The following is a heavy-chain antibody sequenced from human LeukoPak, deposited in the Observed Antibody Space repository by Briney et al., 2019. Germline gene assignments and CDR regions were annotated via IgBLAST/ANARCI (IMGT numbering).Heavy chain of an antibody. CDR1: GYTFTSYY. J-gene: IGHJ4*02. V-gene: IGHV1-46*01. CDR3: ARDPKGIVVVPAAVQDDY. CDR2: INRSGGST. D-gene: IGHD2-2*01. Sequence: ASVKVSCKASGYTFTSYYMHWVRQAPGQGLEWMGIINRSGGSTSYAQKFQGRVTMTRDTSTSTVYMELSSLRSEDTAVYYCARDPKGIVVVPAAVQDDYWGQGTLVTVSS.